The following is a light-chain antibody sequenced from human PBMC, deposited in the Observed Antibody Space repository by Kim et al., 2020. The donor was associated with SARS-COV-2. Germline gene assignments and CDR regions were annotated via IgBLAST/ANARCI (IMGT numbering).Light chain of an antibody. CDR2: AAS. CDR1: QSISRY. CDR3: QQCHSTPPYT. J-gene: IGKJ2*01. V-gene: IGKV1-39*01. Sequence: DIQMTQSPSSLSASVGDRVTITCRTSQSISRYLNWYQQKPGKAPKLLIYAASSLESGVPSRFSGSGSGTDFTLTISSLQPEDFATYYCQQCHSTPPYTFGQGTKLEI.